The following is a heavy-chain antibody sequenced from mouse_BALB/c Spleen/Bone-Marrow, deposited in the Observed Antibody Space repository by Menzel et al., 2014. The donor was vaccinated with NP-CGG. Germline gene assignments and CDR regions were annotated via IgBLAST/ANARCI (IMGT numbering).Heavy chain of an antibody. CDR3: ARRGYGNLDY. V-gene: IGHV3-6*02. J-gene: IGHJ2*01. CDR2: ISYDGNN. Sequence: ESGPGLVKPSQSLSLTCSVTGYSITSGYYWNWIRQFPGNTLEWMGYISYDGNNNYNPSLKNRISITRDTSKNQFFLKLNSVTTEDTATYYCARRGYGNLDYWGQGTTLTVSS. D-gene: IGHD2-10*02. CDR1: GYSITSGYY.